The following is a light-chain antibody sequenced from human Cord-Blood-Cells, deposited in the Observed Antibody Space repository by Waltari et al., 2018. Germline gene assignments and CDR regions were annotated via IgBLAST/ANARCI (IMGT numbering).Light chain of an antibody. J-gene: IGLJ1*01. CDR1: SSDVGGYNY. CDR3: SSYTSSSTPYV. CDR2: KVS. V-gene: IGLV2-14*01. Sequence: QSALTQPASVSGSPGQSITISCTGTSSDVGGYNYVSWYHQHPGTAPKRMIYKVSNRTSGVSNRFSGSKSGNTASLTISGLQAEDEADYYCSSYTSSSTPYVFGTGTKVTVL.